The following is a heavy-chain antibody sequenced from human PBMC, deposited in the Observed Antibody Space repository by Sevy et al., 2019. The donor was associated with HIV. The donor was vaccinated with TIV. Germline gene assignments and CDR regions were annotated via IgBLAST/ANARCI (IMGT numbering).Heavy chain of an antibody. D-gene: IGHD3-22*01. V-gene: IGHV3-20*04. J-gene: IGHJ3*02. Sequence: GESLKISCAASGFTFDDYGMSWVRQAPGKGLEWVSGINWNGGSTGYADSVKGRFTISRDNAKNSLYLQMNSLRAEDTALYYCARIGDDSSGRDAFDIWGQGTMVTVSS. CDR1: GFTFDDYG. CDR2: INWNGGST. CDR3: ARIGDDSSGRDAFDI.